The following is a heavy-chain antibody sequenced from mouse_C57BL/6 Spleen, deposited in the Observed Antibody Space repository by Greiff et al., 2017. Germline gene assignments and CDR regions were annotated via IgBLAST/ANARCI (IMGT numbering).Heavy chain of an antibody. CDR1: GYSFTGYY. CDR3: ARSDYYEASAWFAY. V-gene: IGHV1-42*01. CDR2: INPSTGGT. D-gene: IGHD2-13*01. Sequence: EVKLMESGPELVKPGASVKISCKASGYSFTGYYMNWVKQSPEKSLEWIGEINPSTGGTTYNQKFKAKATLTVDKSSSTAYMQLKSLTSEDSAVCYCARSDYYEASAWFAYWGQGTLVTVSA. J-gene: IGHJ3*01.